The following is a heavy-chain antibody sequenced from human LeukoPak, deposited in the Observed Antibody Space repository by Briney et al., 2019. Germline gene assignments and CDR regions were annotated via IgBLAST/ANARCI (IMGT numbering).Heavy chain of an antibody. CDR3: AKDTTAQLLRVTSNWFDP. D-gene: IGHD1-7*01. CDR1: GFTFDDYA. Sequence: GGSLRLSCAASGFTFDDYAMHWVRQAPGKGLEWVSGISWGSVNIGYADSVKGRFTISRDNAKNYLYLQMSSLRAEDTALYYCAKDTTAQLLRVTSNWFDPWGQGTLVTVSS. V-gene: IGHV3-9*01. CDR2: ISWGSVNI. J-gene: IGHJ5*02.